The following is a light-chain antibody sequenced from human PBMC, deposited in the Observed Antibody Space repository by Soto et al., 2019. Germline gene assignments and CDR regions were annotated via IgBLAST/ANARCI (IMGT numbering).Light chain of an antibody. CDR3: CSYAGSSTPYV. CDR2: EVS. V-gene: IGLV2-23*02. J-gene: IGLJ1*01. Sequence: QSVLTQPASVSGSPGQSITISCSGTSSDVGNYNLVSWYQQHPGKAPKPLIYEVSKRPSGVTDRFSGSKSGNTASLTISGIQAEDEADYYCCSYAGSSTPYVFGTGTKVTVL. CDR1: SSDVGNYNL.